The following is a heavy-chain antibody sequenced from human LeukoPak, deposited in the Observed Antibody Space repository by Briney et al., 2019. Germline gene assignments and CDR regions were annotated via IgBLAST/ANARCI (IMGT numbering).Heavy chain of an antibody. V-gene: IGHV3-23*01. CDR2: IGAGGTFT. CDR1: GFTFSSYA. Sequence: QPGGSLILSCTASGFTFSSYAMNWVRQAPGKGLEWVSGIGAGGTFTYYADSVKGRLSVSRDNSKNTLYLEMNSLRAEDAAVYYCARISVVSRSGPLDYWGQGTLVTVSS. CDR3: ARISVVSRSGPLDY. J-gene: IGHJ4*02. D-gene: IGHD3-10*01.